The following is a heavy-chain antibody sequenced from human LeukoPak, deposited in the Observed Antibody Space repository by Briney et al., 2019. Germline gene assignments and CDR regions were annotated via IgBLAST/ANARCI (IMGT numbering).Heavy chain of an antibody. CDR3: ARVLKSYDFWSGLGY. D-gene: IGHD3-3*01. V-gene: IGHV1-2*02. Sequence: ASVKVSCKASGYTFTGYYMHWVRQAPGQGLEWMGWINPNSGGTNYAQKFQGRVTMTRDTSISTAYMELSRLRSDDTAVYYCARVLKSYDFWSGLGYWGQGTLVTVSS. CDR2: INPNSGGT. CDR1: GYTFTGYY. J-gene: IGHJ4*02.